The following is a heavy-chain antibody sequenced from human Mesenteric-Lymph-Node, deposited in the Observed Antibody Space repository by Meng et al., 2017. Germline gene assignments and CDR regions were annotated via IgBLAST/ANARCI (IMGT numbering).Heavy chain of an antibody. CDR1: EDSISSDYY. D-gene: IGHD4-17*01. V-gene: IGHV4-30-4*01. CDR2: IYNGGST. CDR3: ARTSYGDYNWFDP. Sequence: VQLPAEGPGLVQRSQTLSLSCTVSEDSISSDYYWGWKRPPPGQGLEWIGYIYNGGSTDYNPSLRSLVAISIDTSKNQYPLKLTSVTAADTAVYFCARTSYGDYNWFDPWGQGTLVTVSS. J-gene: IGHJ5*02.